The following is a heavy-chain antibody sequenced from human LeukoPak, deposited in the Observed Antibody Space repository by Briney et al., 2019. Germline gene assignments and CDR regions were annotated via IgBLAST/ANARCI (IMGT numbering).Heavy chain of an antibody. Sequence: PSETLSLTCTVSGGSISGYHWSWIRQPPGKGLEWIGHIYYTGSTNYNPSFKSRLIMSVDTSKNQYSLKLSSVTAADRAVYYCARGDYNDGAGYLDHWGQGTLVPVSS. V-gene: IGHV4-59*08. CDR1: GGSISGYH. J-gene: IGHJ5*02. CDR2: IYYTGST. D-gene: IGHD3-22*01. CDR3: ARGDYNDGAGYLDH.